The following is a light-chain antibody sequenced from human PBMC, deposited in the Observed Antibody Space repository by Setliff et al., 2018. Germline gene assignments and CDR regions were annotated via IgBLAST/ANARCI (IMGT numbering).Light chain of an antibody. J-gene: IGLJ2*01. V-gene: IGLV2-14*01. CDR3: SSYTSSSTVV. CDR2: DVS. CDR1: SSDVGGYNY. Sequence: QSALTQPASVSGSPGQSITISCTGTSSDVGGYNYVSWYQQHPGKAPKLMIYDVSKRPSGVSNRFSGSKSGNTASLTISGLQAGDEADYYCSSYTSSSTVVFGGGTKVTVL.